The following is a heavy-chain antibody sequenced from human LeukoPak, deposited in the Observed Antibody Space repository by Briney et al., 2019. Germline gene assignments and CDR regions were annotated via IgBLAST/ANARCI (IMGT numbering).Heavy chain of an antibody. J-gene: IGHJ4*02. CDR2: IYHSGST. D-gene: IGHD2-8*01. CDR3: ARASVYAIGSDY. Sequence: SETLSLTCAVSGGSISSGGYSWSWIRQPPGKGLEWIGYIYHSGSTYYNPSLKSRVTISVDRSKNQFSLKLSSVTAADTAVYYCARASVYAIGSDYWGQGTLVTVSS. CDR1: GGSISSGGYS. V-gene: IGHV4-30-2*01.